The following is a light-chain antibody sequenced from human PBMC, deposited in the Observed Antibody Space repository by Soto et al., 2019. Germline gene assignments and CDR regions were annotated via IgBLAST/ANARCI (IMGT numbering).Light chain of an antibody. CDR1: DIGNKR. J-gene: IGLJ1*01. V-gene: IGLV3-21*02. CDR2: DDS. Sequence: SYELTQPPSVSVAPGQTARITCGGNDIGNKRVHWYQQKPGQAPVLVVYDDSDRPSGIPERFSGSNSGNTATLSISRVEAGDEADYYCQVWDSNSVYVFGTGTKV. CDR3: QVWDSNSVYV.